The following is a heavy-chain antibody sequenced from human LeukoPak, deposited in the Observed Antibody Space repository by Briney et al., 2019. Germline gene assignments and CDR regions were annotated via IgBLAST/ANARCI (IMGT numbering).Heavy chain of an antibody. CDR3: ARDRGGSDTYYYYMDV. J-gene: IGHJ6*03. CDR2: IYYSGST. CDR1: GGSIKNYRYY. Sequence: SETLSLTCTVSGGSIKNYRYYWGWIRQPPGKGLEWIGNIYYSGSTYYNPSLKSRVTISVDTSKNQFSLILNSVTAADTAVYYCARDRGGSDTYYYYMDVWGKGTTVTVSS. V-gene: IGHV4-39*07. D-gene: IGHD3-10*01.